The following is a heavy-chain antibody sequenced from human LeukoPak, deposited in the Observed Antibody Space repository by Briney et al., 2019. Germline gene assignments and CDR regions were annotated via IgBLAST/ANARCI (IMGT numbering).Heavy chain of an antibody. CDR2: ISGSGGST. CDR1: GFTFSSYA. Sequence: GGSLRLSCGASGFTFSSYAMSWVRQAPGKGLEWVSAISGSGGSTYYADSVKGRFTISRDNSKNTLYLQMNSLRAEDTAVYYCAKGIAVAGTIWFDPWGQGTLVTVSS. CDR3: AKGIAVAGTIWFDP. D-gene: IGHD6-19*01. V-gene: IGHV3-23*01. J-gene: IGHJ5*02.